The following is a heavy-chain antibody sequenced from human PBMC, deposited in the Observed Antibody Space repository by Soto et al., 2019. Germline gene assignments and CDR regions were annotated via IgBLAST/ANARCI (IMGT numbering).Heavy chain of an antibody. CDR3: AKFLSTTVTYYYYYGMDV. D-gene: IGHD4-17*01. Sequence: EVQLLESGGGLVQPGGSLRLSCAASGFTFSSYAMSLVRQAPGKGLEWVSAISGSGGSTYYADSVKGRFTISRDNSKNTLYLQMNSLRAEDTAVYYCAKFLSTTVTYYYYYGMDVWGQGTTVTVSS. CDR1: GFTFSSYA. CDR2: ISGSGGST. V-gene: IGHV3-23*01. J-gene: IGHJ6*02.